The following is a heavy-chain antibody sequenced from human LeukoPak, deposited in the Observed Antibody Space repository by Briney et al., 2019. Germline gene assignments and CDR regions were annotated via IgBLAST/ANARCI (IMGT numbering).Heavy chain of an antibody. CDR1: GGSISSSY. Sequence: PSETLSLTCTVSGGSISSSYCSWIRQPPGKGLEWIGYIYYSGSTNYNPSLKSRVTISVDTSKNQFSLKLSSVTAADTAVYYCARSPLYGSGSYGGLYYFDYWGQGTLVTVFS. D-gene: IGHD3-10*01. J-gene: IGHJ4*02. CDR2: IYYSGST. CDR3: ARSPLYGSGSYGGLYYFDY. V-gene: IGHV4-59*08.